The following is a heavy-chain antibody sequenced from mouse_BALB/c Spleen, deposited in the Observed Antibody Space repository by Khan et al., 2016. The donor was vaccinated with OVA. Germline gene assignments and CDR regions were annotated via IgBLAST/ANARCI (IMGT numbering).Heavy chain of an antibody. Sequence: VQLQQSGAELVKAGASVKMSCKASGYTFTSYWMHWVKQRLGQGLEWFAETNPTNGRTYYNEKFKSKATLTVDKSSSTAYMLLSGTTFEDSAVYYCARIKKIVATYLDYWGQGTTLTVSS. CDR3: ARIKKIVATYLDY. CDR1: GYTFTSYW. J-gene: IGHJ2*01. V-gene: IGHV1S81*02. CDR2: TNPTNGRT. D-gene: IGHD1-1*01.